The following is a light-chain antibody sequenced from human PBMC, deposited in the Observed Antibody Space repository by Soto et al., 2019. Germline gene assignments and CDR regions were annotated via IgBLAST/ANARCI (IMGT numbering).Light chain of an antibody. J-gene: IGKJ4*01. V-gene: IGKV3-11*01. CDR2: GAS. Sequence: EIVMTQSPATMSVSPGERATLSCRASQSVRSNLAWYQQKPGQAPRLLIFGASTRATGIPARFSGSGSGTDFTLAISSLEPEDFAVYYCQQRSNWPPVTFGGGTKVDIK. CDR3: QQRSNWPPVT. CDR1: QSVRSN.